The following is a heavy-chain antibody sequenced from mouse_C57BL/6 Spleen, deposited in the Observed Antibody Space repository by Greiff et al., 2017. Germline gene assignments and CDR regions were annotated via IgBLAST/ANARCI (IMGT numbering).Heavy chain of an antibody. D-gene: IGHD1-1*01. CDR3: ARIYYYGSSYFDY. V-gene: IGHV1-55*01. CDR1: GYTFTSYW. CDR2: IYPGSGST. Sequence: QVQLQQPGAELVKPGASVKMSCKASGYTFTSYWITWVKQRPGQGLEWIGDIYPGSGSTNYNEKFKSKATLTVGTSSSTAYMQLSSLTSEDSAVYYCARIYYYGSSYFDYWGQGTTLTVSS. J-gene: IGHJ2*01.